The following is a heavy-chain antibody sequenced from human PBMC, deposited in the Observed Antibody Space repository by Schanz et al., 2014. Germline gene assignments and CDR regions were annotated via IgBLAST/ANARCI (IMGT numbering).Heavy chain of an antibody. J-gene: IGHJ3*01. CDR3: ARETTIITGGAFDV. D-gene: IGHD3-9*01. CDR2: ISAFGDKT. Sequence: QVQLVQSGVEVKRPGASVRVSCKASGYSFTDYAIHWVRQAPGQGPEWMGWISAFGDKTDYAQNFQGRLIMTTDTATTTVYMELRGLRSDDTAVYYCARETTIITGGAFDVWGQGTMVTVSS. V-gene: IGHV1-18*01. CDR1: GYSFTDYA.